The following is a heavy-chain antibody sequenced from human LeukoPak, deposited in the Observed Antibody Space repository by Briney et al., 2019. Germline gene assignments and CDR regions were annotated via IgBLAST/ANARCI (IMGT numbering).Heavy chain of an antibody. CDR3: AKTGQSRITMIVGYFDY. V-gene: IGHV3-23*01. D-gene: IGHD3-22*01. J-gene: IGHJ4*02. CDR2: LSGSGGST. Sequence: PGGSLRLSCAASGFTFSSYAMSWVRQAPGKGLEWVSALSGSGGSTYYADSVKGRFTISRDNSKNTLYLQMNSLRAEDTAVYYCAKTGQSRITMIVGYFDYWGQGTLVTVSS. CDR1: GFTFSSYA.